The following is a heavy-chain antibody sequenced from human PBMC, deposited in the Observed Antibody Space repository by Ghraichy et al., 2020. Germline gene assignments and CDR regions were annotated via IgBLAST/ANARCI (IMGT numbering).Heavy chain of an antibody. D-gene: IGHD3-16*02. J-gene: IGHJ3*02. V-gene: IGHV3-9*01. CDR2: ISWNSGSI. Sequence: SLNISCAASGFTFDDYAMHWVRQAPGKGLEWVSGISWNSGSIGYADSVKGRFTISRDNAKNSLYLQMNSLRAEDTALYYCASATTFGGVIVYAFDIWGQGTMVTVSS. CDR1: GFTFDDYA. CDR3: ASATTFGGVIVYAFDI.